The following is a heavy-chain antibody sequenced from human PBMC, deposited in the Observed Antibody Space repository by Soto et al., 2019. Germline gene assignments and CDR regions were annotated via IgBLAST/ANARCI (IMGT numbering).Heavy chain of an antibody. D-gene: IGHD4-17*01. V-gene: IGHV2-5*02. Sequence: QITLKESGPTLVKPTQTLTLTCTFSGFSLSTNGVGVGWIRQPPGKALEWLALIYWDDDKRYRPSLKSRLTITKDTSKNQVVLTMTNMDPVDTATYYCAHRYGDYRFDPRGQGTLVTVSS. CDR3: AHRYGDYRFDP. CDR2: IYWDDDK. CDR1: GFSLSTNGVG. J-gene: IGHJ5*02.